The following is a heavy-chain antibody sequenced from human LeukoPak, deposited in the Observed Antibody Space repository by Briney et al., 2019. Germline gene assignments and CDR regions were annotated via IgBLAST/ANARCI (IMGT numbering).Heavy chain of an antibody. Sequence: SETLSLTCTVSGGSISSYYWSWIRQPAGKGLEWIGRTYTSGSTNYNPSLKSRVTMSVDTPKNQISPKLSSVTAADTAVYYCAREIGDYYDSSGYRTYYFDYWGQGTLVTVSS. V-gene: IGHV4-4*07. D-gene: IGHD3-22*01. J-gene: IGHJ4*02. CDR3: AREIGDYYDSSGYRTYYFDY. CDR1: GGSISSYY. CDR2: TYTSGST.